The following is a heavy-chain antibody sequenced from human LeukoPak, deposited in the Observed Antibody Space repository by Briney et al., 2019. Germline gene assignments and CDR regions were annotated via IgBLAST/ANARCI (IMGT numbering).Heavy chain of an antibody. V-gene: IGHV4-59*01. J-gene: IGHJ4*02. Sequence: SETLSLTCTVSGVSISSYYWNWIRQSPGKGLEWLGYISYSGSTNYNPSLKSRVTISLDTSKNQFSLNLNSVTAADTAVYYCARHRHISTAYYPFDHWGQGTLVSVSS. CDR2: ISYSGST. CDR1: GVSISSYY. CDR3: ARHRHISTAYYPFDH. D-gene: IGHD3-9*01.